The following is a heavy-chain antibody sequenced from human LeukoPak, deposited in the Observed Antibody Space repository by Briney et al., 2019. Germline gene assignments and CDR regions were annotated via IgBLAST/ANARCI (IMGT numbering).Heavy chain of an antibody. J-gene: IGHJ4*02. CDR2: IGRDVSST. Sequence: GGSLRLSCAASGFTFSRYDLSWVRQAPGKGLECVSTIGRDVSSTYYADSVKGRFTISRDNSKNTLYLQMNSLRAEDTAVYYCAKDHGDSSGWSPWYFDYWGQGTLVTVSS. D-gene: IGHD6-19*01. CDR3: AKDHGDSSGWSPWYFDY. V-gene: IGHV3-23*03. CDR1: GFTFSRYD.